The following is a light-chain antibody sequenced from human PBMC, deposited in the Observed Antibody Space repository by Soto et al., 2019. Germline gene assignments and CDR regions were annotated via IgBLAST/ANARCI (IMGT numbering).Light chain of an antibody. Sequence: EIVLTQSPATLSLSPGERATLSCRASQSICLAIAWYQHKPGQAPRLLIFDASQRATGIPARFRGSGSGTGFGGCRGSLEPEDFAVYYCQQRTDRPPWTLGQGTQVDIK. V-gene: IGKV3-11*01. J-gene: IGKJ1*01. CDR1: QSICLA. CDR3: QQRTDRPPWT. CDR2: DAS.